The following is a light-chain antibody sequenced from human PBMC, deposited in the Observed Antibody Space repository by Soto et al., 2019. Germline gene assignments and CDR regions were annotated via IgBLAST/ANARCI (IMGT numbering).Light chain of an antibody. V-gene: IGLV1-44*01. CDR1: SSNIGSNT. CDR2: SDD. Sequence: QSALTQPPSASGTPGQRVTISCSGSSSNIGSNTIHWYQQLPGTAPKLLIHSDDKLPSGVPDRFSGSKSGTSGSLAISGLQSGDEADYYCAAWDDSLYGFVFGAGTKVTVL. CDR3: AAWDDSLYGFV. J-gene: IGLJ1*01.